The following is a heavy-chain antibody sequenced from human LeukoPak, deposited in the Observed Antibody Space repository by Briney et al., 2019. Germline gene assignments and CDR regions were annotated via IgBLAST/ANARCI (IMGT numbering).Heavy chain of an antibody. J-gene: IGHJ3*01. CDR2: VYDSGTT. Sequence: SETLSLTCTVSDGSISGSGSYWGRVRQPPGKGLEWIASVYDSGTTYYSPSLESRLTISVDTSKNEFSLKLFSVTASDTAVYYCATHGGSGSGFDFWGQGTMVTVS. CDR3: ATHGGSGSGFDF. V-gene: IGHV4-39*01. D-gene: IGHD6-19*01. CDR1: DGSISGSGSY.